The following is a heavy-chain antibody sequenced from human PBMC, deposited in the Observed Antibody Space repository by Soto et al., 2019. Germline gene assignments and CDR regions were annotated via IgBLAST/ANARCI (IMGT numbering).Heavy chain of an antibody. CDR2: ISSSSSYI. Sequence: EVQLVESGGGLVKPGGSLRLSCAASGFTLSSYSMNWVRQAPGKGLEWVSSISSSSSYIHYADSVKGRFTISRDNAKNSLYRQMNSLSAEDTAVYYCASQTSGYYYYGMDVWGQGTTVTVSS. CDR1: GFTLSSYS. V-gene: IGHV3-21*01. CDR3: ASQTSGYYYYGMDV. J-gene: IGHJ6*02.